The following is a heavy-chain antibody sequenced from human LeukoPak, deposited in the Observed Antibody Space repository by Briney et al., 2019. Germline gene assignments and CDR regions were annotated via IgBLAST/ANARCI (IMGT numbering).Heavy chain of an antibody. Sequence: GGSLRLSCAASGFTFSDHYMDWVRQAPGKGLEWVGRTKNKANSYTTQYAASVKGRFTISSDDSKNSLYLQMNSLKTEDTAVYYCARGSSGVTISSYGMDVWGKGTTVTVSS. V-gene: IGHV3-72*01. D-gene: IGHD3-9*01. CDR1: GFTFSDHY. J-gene: IGHJ6*04. CDR3: ARGSSGVTISSYGMDV. CDR2: TKNKANSYTT.